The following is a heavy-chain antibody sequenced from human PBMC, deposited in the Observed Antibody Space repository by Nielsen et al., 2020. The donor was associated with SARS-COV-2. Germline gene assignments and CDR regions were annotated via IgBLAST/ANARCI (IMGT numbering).Heavy chain of an antibody. CDR3: AKDRGDGSGWYLVSEGRFYFDY. J-gene: IGHJ4*02. CDR2: IQQDGSEK. D-gene: IGHD6-19*01. Sequence: GGSLRLSCAASGFTFRNYWMSWVRQAPGKGLEWLANIQQDGSEKNYVDSVKGRFTISRDNSKNTLYLQMNSLRAEDTAVYYCAKDRGDGSGWYLVSEGRFYFDYWGQGTLVTVSS. CDR1: GFTFRNYW. V-gene: IGHV3-7*03.